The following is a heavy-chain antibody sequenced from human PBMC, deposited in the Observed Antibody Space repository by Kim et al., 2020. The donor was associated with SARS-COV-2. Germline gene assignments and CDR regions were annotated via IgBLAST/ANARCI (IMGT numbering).Heavy chain of an antibody. CDR2: INHSGST. V-gene: IGHV4-34*01. J-gene: IGHJ4*02. CDR1: GGSFSGYY. D-gene: IGHD5-18*01. Sequence: SETLSLTCAVYGGSFSGYYWSWIRQPPGKGLEWIGEINHSGSTNYNPSLKSRVTISVDTSKNQFSLKLSSVTAADTAVYYCARGGYSYGYLRYWGQGTLVTVSS. CDR3: ARGGYSYGYLRY.